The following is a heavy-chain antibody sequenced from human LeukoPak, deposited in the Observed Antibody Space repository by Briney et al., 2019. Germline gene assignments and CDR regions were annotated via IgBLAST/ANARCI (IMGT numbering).Heavy chain of an antibody. CDR1: GFTFSSYA. D-gene: IGHD2-2*01. CDR2: ISGSGGST. CDR3: ARVDCSSTSCPYYYYYGMDV. J-gene: IGHJ6*02. Sequence: GGSLRLSCAASGFTFSSYAMSWVRQAPGKGLEWVSAISGSGGSTYYADSVKGRFTISRDNAKNSLYLQMNSLRAEDTAVYYCARVDCSSTSCPYYYYYGMDVWGQGTTVTVSS. V-gene: IGHV3-23*01.